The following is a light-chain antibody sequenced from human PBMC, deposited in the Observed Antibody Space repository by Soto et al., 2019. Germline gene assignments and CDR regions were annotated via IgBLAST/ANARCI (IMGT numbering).Light chain of an antibody. CDR1: QTVRNNY. J-gene: IGKJ4*01. CDR3: QQYNNWPLT. Sequence: VLTQSPATLSLYPGERATLSCRASQTVRNNYLAWYQQKPGQAPRLLIYDASSRATGIPDRFSGSGSGTEFTLTISSLQSEDFAVYYCQQYNNWPLTFGGGTKVDIK. V-gene: IGKV3D-20*02. CDR2: DAS.